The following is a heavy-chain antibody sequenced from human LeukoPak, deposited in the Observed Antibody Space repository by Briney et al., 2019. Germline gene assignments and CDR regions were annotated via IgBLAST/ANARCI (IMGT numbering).Heavy chain of an antibody. CDR1: GYTFTSYD. CDR2: MNPNSGNT. CDR3: ASARVVTAHAFDI. Sequence: GASVKVSCKASGYTFTSYDINWVRQATGQGLEWMGWMNPNSGNTGYAQKFQGRVTMTRNTSISTAYMELSSLRSEDTAVYYCASARVVTAHAFDIWGQGTMVTVSS. J-gene: IGHJ3*02. D-gene: IGHD2-21*02. V-gene: IGHV1-8*01.